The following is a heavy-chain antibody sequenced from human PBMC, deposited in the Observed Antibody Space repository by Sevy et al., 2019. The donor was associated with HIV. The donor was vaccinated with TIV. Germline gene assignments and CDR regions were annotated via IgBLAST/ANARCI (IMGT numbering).Heavy chain of an antibody. J-gene: IGHJ5*02. CDR2: IYYSGST. CDR1: GGSITSSSYY. V-gene: IGHV4-39*01. Sequence: SETLSLTCTVSGGSITSSSYYWGWIRQPPGKGLEWIGSIYYSGSTYYNTSLESRVTISVDTSNNQFSLKLSSVTAADTAVYFCASTILKLRYSFPSWGQGTLVTVSS. D-gene: IGHD3-9*01. CDR3: ASTILKLRYSFPS.